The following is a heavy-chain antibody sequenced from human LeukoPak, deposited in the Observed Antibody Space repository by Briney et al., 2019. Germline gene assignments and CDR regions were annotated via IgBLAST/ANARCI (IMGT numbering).Heavy chain of an antibody. Sequence: GGSLRLSCAASGFTVSNNYMSWVRQAPGKGLEWVSAIYTGGTTYYAESVKGRFTISRDNSKSTLYLQTNSLRAEDTAVYYCARTGANTAPLGAFDIWGQGTMVTVSS. V-gene: IGHV3-53*01. CDR3: ARTGANTAPLGAFDI. CDR1: GFTVSNNY. D-gene: IGHD5-18*01. J-gene: IGHJ3*02. CDR2: IYTGGTT.